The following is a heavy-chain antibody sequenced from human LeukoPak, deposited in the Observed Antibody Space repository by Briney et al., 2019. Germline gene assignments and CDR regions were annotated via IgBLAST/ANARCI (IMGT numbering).Heavy chain of an antibody. V-gene: IGHV1-2*06. J-gene: IGHJ4*02. Sequence: ASVKVSCKASGYTFTGYYMHWVRQAPGQGLEWMGRINPNSGGTNYAQKFQGRVTMTRDTSISTAYMGLSRLRSDDTAVYYCARDGTGYCSGGSCYSGASFDYWGQGTLVTVSS. CDR3: ARDGTGYCSGGSCYSGASFDY. CDR2: INPNSGGT. CDR1: GYTFTGYY. D-gene: IGHD2-15*01.